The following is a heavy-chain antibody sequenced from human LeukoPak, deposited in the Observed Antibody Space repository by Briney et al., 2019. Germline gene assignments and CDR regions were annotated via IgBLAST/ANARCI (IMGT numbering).Heavy chain of an antibody. CDR2: ISSSSSYI. CDR1: GFTFSSYS. V-gene: IGHV3-21*01. CDR3: ARDRNYYDSSGYYYADAFDI. D-gene: IGHD3-22*01. Sequence: PGGSLRLSCAASGFTFSSYSMNWVRQAPGKGLEWVSSISSSSSYIYYADSVEGRFTISRDNAKNSLYLQMNSLRAEDTAVYYCARDRNYYDSSGYYYADAFDIWGQGTMVTVSS. J-gene: IGHJ3*02.